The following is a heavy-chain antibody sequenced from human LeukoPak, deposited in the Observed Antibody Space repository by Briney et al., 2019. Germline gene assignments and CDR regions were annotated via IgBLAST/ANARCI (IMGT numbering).Heavy chain of an antibody. Sequence: PGGSLRLSCAASGFSFSSFAMSWVRQAPGKGLEWVSGISGAGGSTYYADSVKGRFTISRDNSKNTLYVQMSSLRVEDTAVYYCAKLRTGTATNFDYWGQGTLVTVSP. D-gene: IGHD1-1*01. J-gene: IGHJ4*02. CDR3: AKLRTGTATNFDY. V-gene: IGHV3-23*01. CDR1: GFSFSSFA. CDR2: ISGAGGST.